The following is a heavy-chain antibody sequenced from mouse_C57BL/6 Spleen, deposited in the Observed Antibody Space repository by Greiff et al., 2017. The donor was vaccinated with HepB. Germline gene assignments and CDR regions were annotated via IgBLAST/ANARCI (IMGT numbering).Heavy chain of an antibody. V-gene: IGHV1-81*01. CDR1: GYTFTSYG. Sequence: QVQLQQSGAELARPGASVKLSCKASGYTFTSYGISWVKQRTGQGLEWIGEIYPRSGNTYYNEKFKGKATLTVDKSSSTAYMELRSLTSEDSAVYFCARRLGDYDFDYWGQGTTLTVSS. J-gene: IGHJ2*01. CDR3: ARRLGDYDFDY. CDR2: IYPRSGNT. D-gene: IGHD2-4*01.